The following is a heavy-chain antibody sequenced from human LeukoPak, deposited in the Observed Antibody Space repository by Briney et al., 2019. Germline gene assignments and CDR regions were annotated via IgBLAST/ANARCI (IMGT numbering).Heavy chain of an antibody. V-gene: IGHV4-61*02. D-gene: IGHD6-13*01. CDR2: IYTSGST. J-gene: IGHJ4*02. CDR3: ARAGHSSSFLDY. Sequence: SQTLSLTCTVSGGSISSGSYYWSWIRQPAGKGLEWIGRIYTSGSTNYNPSLKSRVTMSVDTSKNQFSLKLSSVTAADTAVYYCARAGHSSSFLDYWGQGTLVTVSS. CDR1: GGSISSGSYY.